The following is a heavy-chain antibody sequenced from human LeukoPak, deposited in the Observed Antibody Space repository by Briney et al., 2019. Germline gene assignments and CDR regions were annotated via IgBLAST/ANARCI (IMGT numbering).Heavy chain of an antibody. Sequence: SETLSLTCVVYGESFSGYSWSWIRQPPGKGLEWIGEINQRRNTNYNPSLKSRVTISIDTSKNQFSLRLSSVTAADTAVYYCARHGWHAWYFDLWGRGTLVTVSS. V-gene: IGHV4-34*01. CDR1: GESFSGYS. D-gene: IGHD6-19*01. CDR3: ARHGWHAWYFDL. J-gene: IGHJ2*01. CDR2: INQRRNT.